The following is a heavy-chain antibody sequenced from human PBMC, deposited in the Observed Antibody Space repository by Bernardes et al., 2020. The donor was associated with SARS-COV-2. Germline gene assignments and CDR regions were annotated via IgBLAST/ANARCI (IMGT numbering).Heavy chain of an antibody. D-gene: IGHD6-19*01. Sequence: TLSLTCTVSRGSISSYFWSWIRQPPGKGLEWIGYVYNNGNTKYNPSLTSRVTMSVDTSKKQFSLKLSSVTAADTAVYYCVRDVQYSSGWFYFDSWGQGTLVTVSS. CDR3: VRDVQYSSGWFYFDS. CDR2: VYNNGNT. J-gene: IGHJ4*02. CDR1: RGSISSYF. V-gene: IGHV4-59*12.